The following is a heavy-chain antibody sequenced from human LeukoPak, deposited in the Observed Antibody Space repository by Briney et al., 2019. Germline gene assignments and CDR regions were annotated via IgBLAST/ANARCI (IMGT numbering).Heavy chain of an antibody. V-gene: IGHV1-2*02. D-gene: IGHD3-22*01. CDR1: GYTFTDYN. CDR3: ASGFMGYDRRGYYDDAFDI. CDR2: IKPNRGGR. Sequence: GASVKVSCKASGYTFTDYNIHWVRQAPGQRLERMGWIKPNRGGRNYERKFQGRVAMTRDTSISTAYMELSRLRSDDTAVYFCASGFMGYDRRGYYDDAFDIWGQGTMVTVSS. J-gene: IGHJ3*02.